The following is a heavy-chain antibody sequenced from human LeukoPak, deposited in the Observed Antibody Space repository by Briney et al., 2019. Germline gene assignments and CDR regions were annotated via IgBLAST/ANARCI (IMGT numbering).Heavy chain of an antibody. Sequence: GRSLRLSCAASGFTFSSYGMHWVRQAPGKGLEWVAVIWYDGSNKYYADSVKGRFTISRDNSKNTLYLQMNSLRAEDTAVYYCARDYISNYYDSSGYSYTFDYWGQGTLVTVSS. V-gene: IGHV3-33*01. CDR2: IWYDGSNK. CDR3: ARDYISNYYDSSGYSYTFDY. J-gene: IGHJ4*02. D-gene: IGHD3-22*01. CDR1: GFTFSSYG.